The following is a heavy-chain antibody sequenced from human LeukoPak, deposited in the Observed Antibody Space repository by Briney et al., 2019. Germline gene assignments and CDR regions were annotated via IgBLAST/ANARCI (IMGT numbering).Heavy chain of an antibody. CDR2: IHSDGSST. Sequence: GGSLRLSCAASGFTFRSYWMHWVRQASGKGLVWVSHIHSDGSSTSYADSVQGRFTISRDNAKNTLYLQMNSLRAEDTAVYYCARHNSGYDYWGQGTPVTVSS. CDR1: GFTFRSYW. CDR3: ARHNSGYDY. D-gene: IGHD3-9*01. V-gene: IGHV3-74*01. J-gene: IGHJ4*02.